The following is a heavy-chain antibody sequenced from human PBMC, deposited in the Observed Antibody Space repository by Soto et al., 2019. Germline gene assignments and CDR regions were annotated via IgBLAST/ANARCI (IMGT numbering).Heavy chain of an antibody. CDR2: INPNSGDT. CDR1: GYIFTGYY. D-gene: IGHD6-19*01. V-gene: IGHV1-2*04. CDR3: SRGSRIAVAGNPFSDY. Sequence: QVQLVQSGAEVKKPGASVKVSCKASGYIFTGYYMHWVRQAPGQGLEWMGWINPNSGDTNYAQKFQCWVTMTRDTSISTAYMELSRLTFDDTAVYYCSRGSRIAVAGNPFSDYWGQGTLVTVSS. J-gene: IGHJ4*02.